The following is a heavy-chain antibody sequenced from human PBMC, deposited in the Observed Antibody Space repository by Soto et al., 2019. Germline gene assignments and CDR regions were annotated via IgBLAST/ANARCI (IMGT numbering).Heavy chain of an antibody. Sequence: EVQLVESGGGVVQPGESLRLSCAASGFTFSAYDMHWVRQTTGKGLEWVSAIGAADDPYYLGSVKGRFTISRENAKNSLYLQMNSLRAEDTAVYYCARAYSGRLPRRADYYFAMDVLGQGTTVTVSS. CDR3: ARAYSGRLPRRADYYFAMDV. CDR2: IGAADDP. V-gene: IGHV3-13*05. CDR1: GFTFSAYD. J-gene: IGHJ6*02. D-gene: IGHD2-15*01.